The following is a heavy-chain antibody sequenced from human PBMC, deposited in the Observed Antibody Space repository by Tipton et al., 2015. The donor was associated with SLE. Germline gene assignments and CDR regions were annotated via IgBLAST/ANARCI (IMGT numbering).Heavy chain of an antibody. D-gene: IGHD2-2*01. J-gene: IGHJ6*02. V-gene: IGHV4-28*03. CDR3: AKGCSSSTCEPFYYFGMDV. CDR1: GYSISSGNW. Sequence: TLSLTCSVSGYSISSGNWWGWIRQPPGKGLEWIGFIYYSGSTNYNPSLRGRVTMSVDTSKNKFSLKLSSVTAADTAVYYCAKGCSSSTCEPFYYFGMDVWGQGTTVTVSS. CDR2: IYYSGST.